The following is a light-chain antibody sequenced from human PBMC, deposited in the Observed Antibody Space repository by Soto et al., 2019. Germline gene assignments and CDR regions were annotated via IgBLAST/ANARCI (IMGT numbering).Light chain of an antibody. CDR2: FAS. CDR1: QTVYNN. V-gene: IGKV3-15*01. J-gene: IGKJ4*01. CDR3: QQYTAWPLT. Sequence: IVMTQSPATLSVSPGEKATLSCRASQTVYNNLAWYQQKPGQAPRLLVYFASTRAAGIPARFSGSGSGTEFSLTISSLQSEDFALYYCQQYTAWPLTSGGGTKVETK.